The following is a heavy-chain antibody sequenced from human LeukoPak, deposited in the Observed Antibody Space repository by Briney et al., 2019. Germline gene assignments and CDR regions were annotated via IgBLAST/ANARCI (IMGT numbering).Heavy chain of an antibody. D-gene: IGHD4-17*01. V-gene: IGHV4-30-4*08. CDR2: IYYSGST. CDR1: GGSISSGDYY. Sequence: SQTLSLTCTVSGGSISSGDYYWSWLRQPPGKGLEWNGYIYYSGSTYYNPSLKRRVTISVDTSKNQFSLKLSSVTAADTAVYYCARHRGSANYGDYWVDYWGQGTLVTVSS. J-gene: IGHJ4*02. CDR3: ARHRGSANYGDYWVDY.